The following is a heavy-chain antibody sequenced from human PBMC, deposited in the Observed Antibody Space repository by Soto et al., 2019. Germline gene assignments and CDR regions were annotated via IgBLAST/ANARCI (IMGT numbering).Heavy chain of an antibody. CDR1: GFSLSTSGVG. D-gene: IGHD1-26*01. CDR3: AHQWELPGYFDY. V-gene: IGHV2-5*02. CDR2: IYWDDDK. Sequence: QITLKESGPTLVKPTQTLTLTCTFSGFSLSTSGVGVGWIRQPPGKALEWLALIYWDDDKRYSPSLKSRLTITQDNSKNQVVLTMTNMDPVDTATYYCAHQWELPGYFDYWGQGTLVTVSS. J-gene: IGHJ4*02.